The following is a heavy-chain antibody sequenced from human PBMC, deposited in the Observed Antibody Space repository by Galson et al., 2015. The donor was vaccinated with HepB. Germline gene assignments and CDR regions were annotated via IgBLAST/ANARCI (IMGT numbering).Heavy chain of an antibody. D-gene: IGHD3-3*01. V-gene: IGHV1-8*01. CDR1: GYTFTNYD. J-gene: IGHJ6*03. CDR2: MNPNSGNT. Sequence: SVKVSCKASGYTFTNYDINWVRQATGQGLEWMGWMNPNSGNTGYVQKFQGRVTMTRNTSISTAYVELNSLRSEDTAVYYCARGSERRFLEWLSRGDYMDVWGKGTSVTVSS. CDR3: ARGSERRFLEWLSRGDYMDV.